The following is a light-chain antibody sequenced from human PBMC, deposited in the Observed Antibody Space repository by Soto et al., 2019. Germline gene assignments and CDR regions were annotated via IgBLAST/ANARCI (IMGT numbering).Light chain of an antibody. CDR2: EVT. J-gene: IGLJ3*02. V-gene: IGLV2-14*01. CDR3: SSYTPTTWV. CDR1: SSDVGTNKY. Sequence: QSVLTQPASVSGSPGQSITISCTGTSSDVGTNKYVSWYQQHPGKAPQLIIYEVTNRPSGVSNRFSVSKSGNTASLTISGLQAEDEADYYCSSYTPTTWVFGGGTKVTVL.